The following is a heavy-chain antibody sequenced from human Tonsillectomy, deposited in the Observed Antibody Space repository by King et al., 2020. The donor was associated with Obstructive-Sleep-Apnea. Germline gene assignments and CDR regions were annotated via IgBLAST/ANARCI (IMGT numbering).Heavy chain of an antibody. Sequence: QLVQSGGGLVQPGRSLRLSCAASGFTFDDYAMHWVRQAPGKGLEWVSGISWNSGSIGYADSVKGRFTISRDNAKNSLYLQMNSLRAEDTALYYCEKGRGQWLITEIDYWGQGTLVTVSS. CDR2: ISWNSGSI. D-gene: IGHD6-19*01. CDR3: EKGRGQWLITEIDY. V-gene: IGHV3-9*01. CDR1: GFTFDDYA. J-gene: IGHJ4*02.